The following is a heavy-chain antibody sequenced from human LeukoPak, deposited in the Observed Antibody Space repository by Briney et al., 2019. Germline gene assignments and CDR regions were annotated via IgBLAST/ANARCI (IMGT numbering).Heavy chain of an antibody. J-gene: IGHJ6*03. D-gene: IGHD6-13*01. CDR2: ISSSGSTI. V-gene: IGHV3-11*04. CDR1: GFTFSDYY. CDR3: ARNGYSSSSEYYYMDV. Sequence: GGSLRLSCAASGFTFSDYYMSWIRQAPGKGLEWVSYISSSGSTIYYADSVKGRFTISRDNAKNSLYLQMNSLRAEDTAVYYCARNGYSSSSEYYYMDVWGKGTTVTVSS.